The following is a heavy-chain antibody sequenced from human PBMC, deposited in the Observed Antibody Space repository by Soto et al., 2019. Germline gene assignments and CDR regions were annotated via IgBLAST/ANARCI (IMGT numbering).Heavy chain of an antibody. CDR1: GFTFSSYA. J-gene: IGHJ4*02. CDR3: ARESTGVTSFDY. V-gene: IGHV3-30-3*01. Sequence: QVQLVESGGGVVQPGRSLRLSCAASGFTFSSYAMHWVRQAPGKGLEWVAVISYDGSNKYYADSVKGRFTISRDNSKNTLYLQMNSLRAEDTAMYYCARESTGVTSFDYWGQGTLVTVSS. CDR2: ISYDGSNK. D-gene: IGHD4-17*01.